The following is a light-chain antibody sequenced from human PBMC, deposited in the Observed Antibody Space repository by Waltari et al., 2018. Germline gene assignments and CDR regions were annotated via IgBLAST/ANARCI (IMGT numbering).Light chain of an antibody. CDR1: SSDVGSYNY. CDR3: SSYMDTTTLEL. V-gene: IGLV2-14*03. J-gene: IGLJ2*01. Sequence: QSALTQPASVSGSPGQSITISCTGTSSDVGSYNYVSWYQQHPGKAPKLIIYDFTNRPSGVSKRFSGSKSGNTASLTISGLQAEDEADYYCSSYMDTTTLELFGGGTSLTFL. CDR2: DFT.